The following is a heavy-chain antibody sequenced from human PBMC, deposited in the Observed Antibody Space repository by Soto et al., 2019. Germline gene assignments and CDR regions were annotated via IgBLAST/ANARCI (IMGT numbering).Heavy chain of an antibody. CDR3: AREDDYEAFDI. CDR2: TTGTGSPK. CDR1: GFTFSSFG. D-gene: IGHD4-17*01. J-gene: IGHJ3*02. V-gene: IGHV3-21*01. Sequence: GGSLRLSCAASGFTFSSFGMNWVRQAPEKGLEWVSSTTGTGSPKYYADSVKGRFTISRDNAKNSLYLQMNSLRAEDTAVYFCAREDDYEAFDIWGQGTMVTVSS.